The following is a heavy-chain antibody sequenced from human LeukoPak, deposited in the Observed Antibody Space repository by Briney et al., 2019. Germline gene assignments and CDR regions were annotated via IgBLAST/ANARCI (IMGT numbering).Heavy chain of an antibody. D-gene: IGHD3/OR15-3a*01. CDR3: ARVPSFSTGYYVDY. CDR2: ISKSSSHI. CDR1: GFSFSDYA. J-gene: IGHJ4*01. Sequence: GGSLRLSCSASGFSFSDYAMNWVRQAPGKGLEWVSSISKSSSHIFYADSVKGRFTVSRDNAENSLYLQMNSLRAEDTAVYYCARVPSFSTGYYVDYWGNGTLVIVSS. V-gene: IGHV3-21*01.